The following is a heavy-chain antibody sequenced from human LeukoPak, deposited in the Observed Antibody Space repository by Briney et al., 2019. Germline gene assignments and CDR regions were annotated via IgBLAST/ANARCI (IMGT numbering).Heavy chain of an antibody. CDR2: IRYDGSNK. D-gene: IGHD1-26*01. CDR3: VRDRGTYRPIDY. V-gene: IGHV3-30*02. CDR1: GFTFSTCG. Sequence: GGSLRLSCAASGFTFSTCGMHWVRQAPGKGLEWVAFIRYDGSNKYYADSVKGRFTISRDNAQNSLYLQMNSLRAEDTAIYYCVRDRGTYRPIDYWGQGTLVTVSS. J-gene: IGHJ4*02.